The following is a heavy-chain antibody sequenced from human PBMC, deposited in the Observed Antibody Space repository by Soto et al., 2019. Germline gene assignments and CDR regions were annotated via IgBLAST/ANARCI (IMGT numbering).Heavy chain of an antibody. D-gene: IGHD3-10*01. CDR3: ARNYYGSGSRLDY. V-gene: IGHV1-69*13. CDR1: GGTFSSYA. CDR2: IIPIFGTA. J-gene: IGHJ4*02. Sequence: SVKVSCKASGGTFSSYAISWVRQAPGQGLEWMGGIIPIFGTANYAQKFQGRVTITADESTSTAYMELSSLRSEDTAVYYCARNYYGSGSRLDYWGQGTLVTVSS.